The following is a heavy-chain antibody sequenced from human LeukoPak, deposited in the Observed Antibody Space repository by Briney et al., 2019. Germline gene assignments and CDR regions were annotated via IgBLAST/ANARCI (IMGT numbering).Heavy chain of an antibody. CDR1: GFTSSSYA. Sequence: PGGSLRLSCAASGFTSSSYAMSWVRQAPGKGLEWVSAISGSGGSTYYADSVKGRFTISRDNSKNTLYLQMNSLRAEDTAVYYCAKDTGISSGWYTYYYYYGMDVWGQGTTVTVSS. V-gene: IGHV3-23*01. CDR3: AKDTGISSGWYTYYYYYGMDV. CDR2: ISGSGGST. D-gene: IGHD6-19*01. J-gene: IGHJ6*02.